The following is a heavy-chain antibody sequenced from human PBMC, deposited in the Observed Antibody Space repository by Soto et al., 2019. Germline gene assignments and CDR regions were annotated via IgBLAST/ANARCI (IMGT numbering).Heavy chain of an antibody. CDR3: VKEMKRGGMTTTHDFDA. CDR2: ISSNSATI. D-gene: IGHD4-17*01. CDR1: GFIADDYA. V-gene: IGHV3-9*02. J-gene: IGHJ4*02. Sequence: EVQLVESGGGLVQPGRSLRLSCVASGFIADDYAMHWVRQAPGKGLEWVSGISSNSATINYADSVKGRFTISRDNAKNSLFLQMNSLRPEDTAFYYWVKEMKRGGMTTTHDFDAWGQGTLVSGSS.